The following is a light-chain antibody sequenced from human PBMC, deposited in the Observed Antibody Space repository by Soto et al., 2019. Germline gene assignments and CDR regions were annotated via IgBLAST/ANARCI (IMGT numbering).Light chain of an antibody. Sequence: QSALTQPASVSGSPGQSITISCTGTSSNVGSYKHVSWYQQHPGKAPKLMIFEVNNRPSGVSNRFSGSKSGNTASLTISGLKVEDEAYYYCCSSGGSPTYVFGTGTKLTVL. V-gene: IGLV2-23*02. J-gene: IGLJ1*01. CDR1: SSNVGSYKH. CDR3: CSSGGSPTYV. CDR2: EVN.